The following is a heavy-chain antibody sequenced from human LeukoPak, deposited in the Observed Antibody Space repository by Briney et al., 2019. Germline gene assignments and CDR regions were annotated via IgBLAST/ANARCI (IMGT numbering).Heavy chain of an antibody. Sequence: GGSLRLSCAASGFTFSNYWMTWFRQTPGKGLEWVGNIKPDGSEKYYVDSVKGRFTISRDNSKHTVYLQMNSLRPEDTAIYYCARMVRNQGDYWGQGTLVTVSS. CDR1: GFTFSNYW. J-gene: IGHJ4*02. D-gene: IGHD3-10*01. CDR3: ARMVRNQGDY. V-gene: IGHV3-7*01. CDR2: IKPDGSEK.